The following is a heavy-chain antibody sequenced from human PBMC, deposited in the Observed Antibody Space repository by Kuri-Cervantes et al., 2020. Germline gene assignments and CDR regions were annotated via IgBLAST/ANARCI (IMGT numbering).Heavy chain of an antibody. D-gene: IGHD1-1*01. V-gene: IGHV4-39*07. J-gene: IGHJ4*02. CDR3: AREKHQLRHFDR. Sequence: SETLSLTCTVSGGSISSSTNYWGWIRQPPGKGLEWIGSIYHSGSTYSNPSLKSRVTVSVDTSKNQFSLKLSSVTAADTAVYYCAREKHQLRHFDRWGQGTLVTVSS. CDR1: GGSISSSTNY. CDR2: IYHSGST.